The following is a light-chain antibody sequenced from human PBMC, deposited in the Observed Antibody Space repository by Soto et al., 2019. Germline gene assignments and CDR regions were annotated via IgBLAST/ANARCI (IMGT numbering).Light chain of an antibody. V-gene: IGLV2-11*01. Sequence: QSVLTQPRSVSGSPGQSVTISCTGTSSDVGVSRSVSWYQQHPGKAPKLIISDVTKRPSGVPYRFSGSKSGNTASLTISGLQAADEADYYCCSYDGRFFFGTRTKLTVL. CDR2: DVT. CDR3: CSYDGRFF. CDR1: SSDVGVSRS. J-gene: IGLJ1*01.